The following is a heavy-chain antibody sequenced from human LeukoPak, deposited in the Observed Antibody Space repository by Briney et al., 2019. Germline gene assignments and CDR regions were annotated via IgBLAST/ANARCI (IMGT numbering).Heavy chain of an antibody. CDR3: ARDHRVTTLVRSFDY. Sequence: GGSLRLSCAASGFTFSSYSMNWVRQAPGKGLEWVSYISSSSSTIYYADSVKGRFTISRDNAKNSLYLQMNSLRAEDTAVYYCARDHRVTTLVRSFDYWGQGTLVTVSS. CDR1: GFTFSSYS. CDR2: ISSSSSTI. J-gene: IGHJ4*02. V-gene: IGHV3-48*01. D-gene: IGHD4-23*01.